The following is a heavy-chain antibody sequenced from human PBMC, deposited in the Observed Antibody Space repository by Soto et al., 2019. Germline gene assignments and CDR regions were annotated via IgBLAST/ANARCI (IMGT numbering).Heavy chain of an antibody. CDR3: ARRRRATTVTSSYYYYGMDV. D-gene: IGHD4-17*01. CDR1: GGSISSSSYY. Sequence: SETLSLTCTVSGGSISSSSYYWGWIRQPPGKGLEWIGSIYYSGSTYYNPSLKSRVTISVDTSKNQFSLKLSSVTAAETAVYYCARRRRATTVTSSYYYYGMDVWGQGTTVTVSS. J-gene: IGHJ6*02. CDR2: IYYSGST. V-gene: IGHV4-39*01.